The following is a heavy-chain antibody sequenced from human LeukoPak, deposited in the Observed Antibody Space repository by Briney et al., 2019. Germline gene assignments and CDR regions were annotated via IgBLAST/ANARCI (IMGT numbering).Heavy chain of an antibody. CDR3: ARGELARYGDYGSFDY. V-gene: IGHV1-8*01. J-gene: IGHJ4*02. CDR2: MNPNSGNT. D-gene: IGHD4-17*01. Sequence: GASVKVSCKASGYTFTSYDINWVRQATGQGLEWMGWMNPNSGNTGYAQRFQGRVTMTRNTSISTAYMELSSLRSEDTAVYYCARGELARYGDYGSFDYWGQGTLVTVSS. CDR1: GYTFTSYD.